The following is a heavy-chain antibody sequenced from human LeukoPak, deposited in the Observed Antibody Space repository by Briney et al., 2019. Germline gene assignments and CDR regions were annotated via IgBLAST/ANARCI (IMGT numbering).Heavy chain of an antibody. J-gene: IGHJ4*02. V-gene: IGHV3-74*01. CDR3: ARDLTGPYDH. D-gene: IGHD3-22*01. Sequence: PGGSLRLSCAASGFTFSSYGMHWVRQAPGKGLVWVARINVEGNYIDYAESVKGRFTISRDSAKNTLYLQMNSVRAEDTAVYSCARDLTGPYDHWGQGTLVTVSS. CDR2: INVEGNYI. CDR1: GFTFSSYG.